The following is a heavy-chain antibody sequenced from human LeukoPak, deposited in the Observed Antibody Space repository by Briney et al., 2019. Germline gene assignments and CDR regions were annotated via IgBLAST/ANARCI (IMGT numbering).Heavy chain of an antibody. CDR1: GYRFTSYD. V-gene: IGHV1-8*01. D-gene: IGHD3-22*01. CDR2: MNPHSGNT. J-gene: IGHJ4*02. Sequence: ASVKVSCKTSGYRFTSYDINWVRQTTGQGLEWMGWMNPHSGNTGYAQNFQGRLTLARNTSITTAYMELSSLTSEDTAVYYCARGSENNFDSSGPIGFWGQGTLVTVSS. CDR3: ARGSENNFDSSGPIGF.